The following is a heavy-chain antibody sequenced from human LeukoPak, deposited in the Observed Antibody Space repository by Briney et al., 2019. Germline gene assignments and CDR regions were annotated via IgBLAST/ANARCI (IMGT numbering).Heavy chain of an antibody. Sequence: SVKVSCKASGGTFSSYTISWLRQAPGQGLEWMGRIIPTLGIANYAQKFQGRVTITADKSTSTAYMELGSLRSEDTAVYYCARSMVRGVIITLGAFDIWGQGTMVTVSS. D-gene: IGHD3-10*01. J-gene: IGHJ3*02. CDR1: GGTFSSYT. CDR3: ARSMVRGVIITLGAFDI. V-gene: IGHV1-69*02. CDR2: IIPTLGIA.